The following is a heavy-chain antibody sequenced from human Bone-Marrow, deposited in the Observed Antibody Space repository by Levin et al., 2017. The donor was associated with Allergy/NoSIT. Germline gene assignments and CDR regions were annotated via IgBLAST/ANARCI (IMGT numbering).Heavy chain of an antibody. CDR3: SSFKGDYKKDPEYFQH. D-gene: IGHD4-17*01. CDR2: INPGYSDI. J-gene: IGHJ1*01. V-gene: IGHV5-51*01. CDR1: EYKFNSFW. Sequence: GESLKISCKASEYKFNSFWIGWVRQMSGKGLEWVGIINPGYSDIRYSPSFQGQVTLSADQSTNTAYLQWNSLKASDTAMYYCSSFKGDYKKDPEYFQHWGQGTLVNVSS.